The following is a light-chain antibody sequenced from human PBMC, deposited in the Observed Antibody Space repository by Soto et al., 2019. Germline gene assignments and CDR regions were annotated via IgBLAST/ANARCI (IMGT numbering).Light chain of an antibody. V-gene: IGKV3-15*01. CDR3: QQRVNWPLT. Sequence: DIVMPQATSTLPVSPGARLNLSCRASQSVSSNLAWYQQKPGQAPRLLIYGASTRATGIPARFSGSGSGTDFTLTVSSLEPEDFAVYYCQQRVNWPLTFGGGTKVDIK. CDR1: QSVSSN. J-gene: IGKJ4*01. CDR2: GAS.